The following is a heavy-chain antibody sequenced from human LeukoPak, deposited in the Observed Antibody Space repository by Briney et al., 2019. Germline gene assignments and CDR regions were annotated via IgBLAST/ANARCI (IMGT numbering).Heavy chain of an antibody. J-gene: IGHJ6*02. CDR2: IIPTFGTT. V-gene: IGHV1-69*01. CDR3: ARERVAHYMDV. Sequence: GSSVTVSCKASGGTFSSYAISWVRQAPGQGLDWMGGIIPTFGTTNYAQKFQSRVTIIAEETTSTAYMQKSSLRSEDTAVYYCARERVAHYMDVWGQGTMVTVSS. CDR1: GGTFSSYA. D-gene: IGHD2-15*01.